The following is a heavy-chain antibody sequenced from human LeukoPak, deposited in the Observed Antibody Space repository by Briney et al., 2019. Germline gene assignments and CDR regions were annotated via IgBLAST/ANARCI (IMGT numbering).Heavy chain of an antibody. D-gene: IGHD3-10*01. CDR2: IYSTLT. CDR3: ARDSGTTGEVKFDP. V-gene: IGHV4-4*07. Sequence: SETLSLTCTVSVGSISTYYLSWIREPAGRGLEWVGRIYSTLTTYNPSLKSRVTMSADTSRNHVSLTLNSVTAADTAVYYCARDSGTTGEVKFDPWGQGTLVTVSS. CDR1: VGSISTYY. J-gene: IGHJ5*02.